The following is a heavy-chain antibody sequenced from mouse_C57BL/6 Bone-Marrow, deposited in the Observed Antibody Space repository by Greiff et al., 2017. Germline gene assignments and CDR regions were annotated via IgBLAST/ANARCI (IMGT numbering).Heavy chain of an antibody. CDR3: AKNTMVTGGFAY. Sequence: QVQLKESGPGLVAPSQSLSITCTVSGFSLTSYGVRWVRQPPGKGLEWLGVIWGAGSTNSHSPLISRLSISKDNAKSQVFLKLNSLQTDDTATYYCAKNTMVTGGFAYWGQGTLVTVSA. D-gene: IGHD2-2*01. CDR2: IWGAGST. V-gene: IGHV2-3*01. J-gene: IGHJ3*01. CDR1: GFSLTSYG.